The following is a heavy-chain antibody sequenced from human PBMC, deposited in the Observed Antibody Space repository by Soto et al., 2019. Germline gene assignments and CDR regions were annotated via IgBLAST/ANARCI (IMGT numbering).Heavy chain of an antibody. V-gene: IGHV4-30-4*01. CDR1: GGSISSGDYY. CDR3: ARAVGYCSSTSCYMGGYYYYGMDV. CDR2: IYYSGST. J-gene: IGHJ6*02. Sequence: ASETLSLTCTVSGGSISSGDYYWSWIRQPPGKGLEWIGYIYYSGSTYYNPSLKSRVTISVDTSKNQFSLKLSSVTAADTAVYYCARAVGYCSSTSCYMGGYYYYGMDVWGQGTTVTVSS. D-gene: IGHD2-2*02.